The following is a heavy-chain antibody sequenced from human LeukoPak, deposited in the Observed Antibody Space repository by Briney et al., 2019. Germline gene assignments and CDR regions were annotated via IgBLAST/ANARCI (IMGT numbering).Heavy chain of an antibody. CDR1: GGSISTYY. CDR3: ARQVAVGNYFDP. V-gene: IGHV4-59*08. Sequence: SETPSLTCTFSGGSISTYYWSWVRQPPGKGLQWIGYIYYSGSTNYNPSLKSRVSISLNTSKNQFSLRLRSVTAADTAVYYCARQVAVGNYFDPWGQGTLVTVSS. D-gene: IGHD4-11*01. J-gene: IGHJ5*02. CDR2: IYYSGST.